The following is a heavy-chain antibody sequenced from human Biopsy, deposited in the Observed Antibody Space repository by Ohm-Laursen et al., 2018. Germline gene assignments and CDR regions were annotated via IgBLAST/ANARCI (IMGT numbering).Heavy chain of an antibody. CDR3: ARDGYDTGGYYYVD. CDR2: IIPMVGTV. Sequence: GASVKVSCKASGYTFSNYNIHWVRQAPGQGLEWMGRIIPMVGTVNYAHKFQGRVTITADKYRRTAYMEVSSLRSEDTAVYYCARDGYDTGGYYYVDWGQGTLVTVFS. CDR1: GYTFSNYN. D-gene: IGHD3-22*01. V-gene: IGHV1-69*08. J-gene: IGHJ4*02.